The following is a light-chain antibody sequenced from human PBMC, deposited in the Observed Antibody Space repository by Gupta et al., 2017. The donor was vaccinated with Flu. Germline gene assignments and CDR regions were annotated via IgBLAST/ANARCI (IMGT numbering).Light chain of an antibody. CDR1: SSDVGTYSF. CDR2: EAT. J-gene: IGLJ2*01. V-gene: IGLV2-23*01. Sequence: SALTQPASVSASPGQSVAISCTGTSSDVGTYSFVSWYQHHPGKAPQLIIYEATKRPSGVSDRFSGSKSGNTASLTISGLQSEDEAHYYCCSYAAGSMVLGGGTKLTVL. CDR3: CSYAAGSMV.